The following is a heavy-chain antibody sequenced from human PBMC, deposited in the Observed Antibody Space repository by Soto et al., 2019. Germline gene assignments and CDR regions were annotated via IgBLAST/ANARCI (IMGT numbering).Heavy chain of an antibody. J-gene: IGHJ5*02. CDR1: GGSISSYY. Sequence: SETLSLTCTVSGGSISSYYWSWIRQPPGKGLEWIGYIYYSGSTNYNPSLKSRVTISVDTSKNQFSLKLSSVTAADTAVYYCARESYYDFWSGYYVRAGGWFDPWGQGTLVTVSS. CDR2: IYYSGST. V-gene: IGHV4-59*01. D-gene: IGHD3-3*01. CDR3: ARESYYDFWSGYYVRAGGWFDP.